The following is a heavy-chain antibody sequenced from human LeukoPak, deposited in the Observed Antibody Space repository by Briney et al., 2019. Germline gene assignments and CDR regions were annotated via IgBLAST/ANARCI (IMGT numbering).Heavy chain of an antibody. V-gene: IGHV3-21*01. CDR2: SSSRSYI. CDR1: GFTFSTSS. D-gene: IGHD2-15*01. J-gene: IGHJ4*02. Sequence: GGSLRLSCAASGFTFSTSSLNWVRQAPGKGLEWVSFSSSRSYIYYADSVKGRFTISRDNAKNSLYLQMHSLGAEDTAVYYCAREGGFCFGDTCRFFDFWGQGTLVTVSS. CDR3: AREGGFCFGDTCRFFDF.